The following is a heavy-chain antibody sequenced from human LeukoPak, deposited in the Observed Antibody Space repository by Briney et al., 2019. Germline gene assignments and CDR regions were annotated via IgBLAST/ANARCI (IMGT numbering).Heavy chain of an antibody. CDR1: GDSTSGSY. D-gene: IGHD2-8*02. J-gene: IGHJ5*02. CDR3: AKMGRGVPLDGKIPWRIDT. CDR2: IYYDDYT. V-gene: IGHV4-59*08. Sequence: SETLSLTCTVFGDSTSGSYWTWIRQSPGKGLEWIGYIYYDDYTNYNPSLKGRVTMSMDTSENRFSVNLASVTAADTAVYYCAKMGRGVPLDGKIPWRIDTWGQGSLVTVSS.